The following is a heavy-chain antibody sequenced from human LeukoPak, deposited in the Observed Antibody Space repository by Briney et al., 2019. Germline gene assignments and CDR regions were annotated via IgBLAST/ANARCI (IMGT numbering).Heavy chain of an antibody. J-gene: IGHJ1*01. CDR1: GYTPTELS. CDR2: FDPEDGET. Sequence: ASVKVSCKVSGYTPTELSMHWVRQAPGKGLEWMGGFDPEDGETIYAQKFQGRVTMTEDTSTDTAYMELSSLRSEDTAVYYCATEKYYYDSSGYPGYFHHWGQGTLVTVSS. CDR3: ATEKYYYDSSGYPGYFHH. V-gene: IGHV1-24*01. D-gene: IGHD3-22*01.